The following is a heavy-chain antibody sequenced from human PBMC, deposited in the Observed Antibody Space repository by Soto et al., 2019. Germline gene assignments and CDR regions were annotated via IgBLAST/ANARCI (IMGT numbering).Heavy chain of an antibody. V-gene: IGHV1-2*02. CDR1: GYTFTGYY. D-gene: IGHD3-10*01. J-gene: IGHJ4*02. CDR2: INPNSGGT. CDR3: ARLLAGSGSYYSPLYFDY. Sequence: ASVKVSCKASGYTFTGYYMHWVRQAPGQGLEWMGWINPNSGGTNYAQKFQGRVTMTRDTSISTAYMELSRLRSDDTAVYYCARLLAGSGSYYSPLYFDYWGQGTLVTVS.